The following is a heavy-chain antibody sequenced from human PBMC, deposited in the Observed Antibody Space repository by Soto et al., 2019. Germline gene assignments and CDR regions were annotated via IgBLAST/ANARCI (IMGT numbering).Heavy chain of an antibody. D-gene: IGHD3-3*01. V-gene: IGHV1-8*01. J-gene: IGHJ4*02. CDR3: ARGSLLKYYDFWSGYSGKPDY. Sequence: ASVKVSCKASGYTFTSYDINWVRQATGQGLEWMGWMNPNSGNTGYAQKFQGRVTMTRNTSISTAYMELSSLRSEDTAVYYCARGSLLKYYDFWSGYSGKPDYWGQGTLVTVSS. CDR1: GYTFTSYD. CDR2: MNPNSGNT.